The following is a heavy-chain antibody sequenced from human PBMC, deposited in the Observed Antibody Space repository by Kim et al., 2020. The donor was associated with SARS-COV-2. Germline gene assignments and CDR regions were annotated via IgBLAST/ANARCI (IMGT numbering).Heavy chain of an antibody. CDR1: GFTFSSYA. Sequence: GGSLRLSCAASGFTFSSYAMSWVRQAPGKGLEWVSAISGSGGSTYYADSVKGRFTISRDNSKNTLYLQMNSLRAEDTAVYYCAKKSTRLLKHYYDSSGYLLMFDYWGQGTLVTVSS. D-gene: IGHD3-22*01. CDR2: ISGSGGST. V-gene: IGHV3-23*01. CDR3: AKKSTRLLKHYYDSSGYLLMFDY. J-gene: IGHJ4*02.